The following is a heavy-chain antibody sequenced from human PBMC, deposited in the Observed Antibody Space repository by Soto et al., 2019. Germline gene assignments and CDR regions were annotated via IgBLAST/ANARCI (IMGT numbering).Heavy chain of an antibody. CDR2: INPNSGGT. CDR3: AREEGDRSSWYLWPFDY. CDR1: GYTFTGYY. J-gene: IGHJ4*02. V-gene: IGHV1-2*02. Sequence: GASVKVSCKASGYTFTGYYMHWVRQAPGQGLEWMGWINPNSGGTNYAQKFQGRVTMTRDTSISTAYMELSRLRSDDTAVYYCAREEGDRSSWYLWPFDYWGQGTLVTVSS. D-gene: IGHD6-13*01.